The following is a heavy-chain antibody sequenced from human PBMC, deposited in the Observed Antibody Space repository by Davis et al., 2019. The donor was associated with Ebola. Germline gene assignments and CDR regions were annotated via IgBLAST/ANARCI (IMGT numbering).Heavy chain of an antibody. J-gene: IGHJ6*02. CDR1: GFTFSSYW. D-gene: IGHD4-17*01. CDR2: INSDGSST. Sequence: HTGGSLRLSCAASGFTFSSYWMHWVRQAPGKGLVWVSRINSDGSSTSYADSVKGRFTISRDNAKNTLYLQMNSLRAEDTAVYYCARDPPLRDGDYVYYYYYYGMDVWGQGTTVTVSS. V-gene: IGHV3-74*01. CDR3: ARDPPLRDGDYVYYYYYYGMDV.